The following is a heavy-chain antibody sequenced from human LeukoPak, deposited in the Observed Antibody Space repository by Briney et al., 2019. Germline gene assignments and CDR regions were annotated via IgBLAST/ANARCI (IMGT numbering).Heavy chain of an antibody. CDR2: ISIDGGRT. CDR3: ARKGIGSSRYQNMDV. J-gene: IGHJ6*03. V-gene: IGHV3-23*01. D-gene: IGHD6-25*01. CDR1: GFTFSSYA. Sequence: PGGSLRLSCAASGFTFSSYAMSWVRQAPGKGPEWVSTISIDGGRTYCADSVKGRFTVSRDTSKNTLYLQMNSLRAEDTAVYYCARKGIGSSRYQNMDVWGKGTTVTVSS.